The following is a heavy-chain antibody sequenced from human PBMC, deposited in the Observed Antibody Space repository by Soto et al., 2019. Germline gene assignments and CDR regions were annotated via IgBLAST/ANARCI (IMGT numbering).Heavy chain of an antibody. Sequence: QVQLQESGPGLVKPSQTLSLTCTVSGGSISSGDYYWSWIRQPPGKGLEWIGYMYHSGCTYYNPSLKSRVTISLDTSKNQFSLRLSSVTAADTAVYYCARGGAAAGAYWGQGTLVTVSS. CDR1: GGSISSGDYY. CDR3: ARGGAAAGAY. V-gene: IGHV4-30-4*01. J-gene: IGHJ4*02. D-gene: IGHD6-13*01. CDR2: MYHSGCT.